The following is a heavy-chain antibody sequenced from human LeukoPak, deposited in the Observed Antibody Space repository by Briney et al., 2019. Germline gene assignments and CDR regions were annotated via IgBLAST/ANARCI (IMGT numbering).Heavy chain of an antibody. CDR3: ARGPVGGATYYDGDAFDI. V-gene: IGHV4-38-2*02. Sequence: SETLSLTCTVSGYSISSGYYWGWIRQPPGKGLEWIGSIYHSGSTYYNPSLKSRVTISVDTSKNQFSLKLSSVTAVDTAEYYCARGPVGGATYYDGDAFDIWGQGTMVTVSS. CDR2: IYHSGST. J-gene: IGHJ3*02. CDR1: GYSISSGYY. D-gene: IGHD1-26*01.